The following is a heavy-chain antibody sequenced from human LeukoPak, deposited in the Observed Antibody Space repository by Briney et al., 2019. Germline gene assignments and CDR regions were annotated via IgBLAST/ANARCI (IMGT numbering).Heavy chain of an antibody. CDR2: IKSKSNGGTT. Sequence: GGSLRLSCAASGFTFNNAWMNWVHQAPGKGLEWVGHIKSKSNGGTTDYAAPVKGRFTISRDDSKDTLYLQMNNLKIEDTAVYYCATGPKDYWGQGALVTVSS. V-gene: IGHV3-15*07. CDR1: GFTFNNAW. J-gene: IGHJ4*02. CDR3: ATGPKDY.